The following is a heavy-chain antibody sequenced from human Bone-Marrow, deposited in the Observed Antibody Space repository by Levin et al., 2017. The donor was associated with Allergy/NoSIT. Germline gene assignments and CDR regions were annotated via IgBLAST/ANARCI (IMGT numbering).Heavy chain of an antibody. CDR1: GGSFSGYY. J-gene: IGHJ5*02. Sequence: SETLSLTCAVYGGSFSGYYWSWIRQPPGKGLEWIGEINHSGSTNYNPSLKSRVTISVDTSKNQFSLKLSSVTAADTAVYYCARGSRERSTRCSSTSCYGEGWFDPWGQGTLVTVSS. D-gene: IGHD2-2*01. CDR3: ARGSRERSTRCSSTSCYGEGWFDP. CDR2: INHSGST. V-gene: IGHV4-34*01.